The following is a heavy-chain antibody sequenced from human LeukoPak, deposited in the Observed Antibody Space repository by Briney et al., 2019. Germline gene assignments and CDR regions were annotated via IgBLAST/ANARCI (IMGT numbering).Heavy chain of an antibody. J-gene: IGHJ4*02. Sequence: PGGSLRLSCVASGFTFTNAWMSWVRQAPGKGLEWVGHIKSKTDGGTTDYAAPVKGRFIISRDDSNHTLYLQMNSLKTDDTAVYYCAKYDTSVNFDYWGQGTLVTVSS. D-gene: IGHD3-22*01. CDR2: IKSKTDGGTT. CDR1: GFTFTNAW. V-gene: IGHV3-15*01. CDR3: AKYDTSVNFDY.